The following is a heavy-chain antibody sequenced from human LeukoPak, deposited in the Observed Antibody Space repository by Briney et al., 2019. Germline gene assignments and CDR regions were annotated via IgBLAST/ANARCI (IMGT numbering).Heavy chain of an antibody. CDR2: INPNSGGT. D-gene: IGHD3-22*01. Sequence: GASVKVSCKASGYTFTDYYIHWVRQAPGQGLEWMGWINPNSGGTNYAQEFQGRVTMTRDTSISTAYMELSRLRSDDTAVYYCARGGYYDSSGYYYPFDYWGQGTLVTVSS. CDR1: GYTFTDYY. J-gene: IGHJ4*02. V-gene: IGHV1-2*02. CDR3: ARGGYYDSSGYYYPFDY.